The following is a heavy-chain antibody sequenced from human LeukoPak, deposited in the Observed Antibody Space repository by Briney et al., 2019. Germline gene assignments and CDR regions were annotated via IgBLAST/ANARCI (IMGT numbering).Heavy chain of an antibody. V-gene: IGHV3-66*01. CDR1: GFTVSSNF. CDR2: IYSGGST. Sequence: HPGGSLRLSCAASGFTVSSNFMSWVRQAPGKGLEWVSVIYSGGSTYYADSVKGRFTISRDNSKNTLYLQMNSLRAEDTAVYYCAREPPYYDFWSGSGYYYYYYGMDVWGQGTTVTVSS. D-gene: IGHD3-3*01. CDR3: AREPPYYDFWSGSGYYYYYYGMDV. J-gene: IGHJ6*02.